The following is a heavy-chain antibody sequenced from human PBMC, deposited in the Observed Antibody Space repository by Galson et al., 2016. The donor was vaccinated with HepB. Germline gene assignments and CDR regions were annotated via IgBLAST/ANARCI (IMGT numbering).Heavy chain of an antibody. CDR3: ARDWDFNMDV. J-gene: IGHJ6*04. CDR1: GYIFTSSG. Sequence: SVKVSCKASGYIFTSSGISWMRQAPGQGLEWMGWSNIYDGTINYARKFQGRVSPTTDTSTSTAYMELRSLRFDDTAVYYCARDWDFNMDVWGKGTTVTVSS. CDR2: SNIYDGTI. D-gene: IGHD1-26*01. V-gene: IGHV1-18*04.